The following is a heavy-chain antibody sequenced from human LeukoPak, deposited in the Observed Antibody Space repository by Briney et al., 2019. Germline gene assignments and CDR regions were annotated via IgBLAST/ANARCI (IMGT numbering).Heavy chain of an antibody. J-gene: IGHJ4*02. D-gene: IGHD2-21*02. V-gene: IGHV3-7*05. CDR2: IKQDGSEK. CDR1: GFLFRSYW. CDR3: ARDRRSDWYFDY. Sequence: PGGSLRLSCAASGFLFRSYWMSWVRQAPGKGLEWVANIKQDGSEKYYVDSVRGRFTISRDNAKNSLYLQMNSLRAEDTAVYYCARDRRSDWYFDYWGQGTPVTVSS.